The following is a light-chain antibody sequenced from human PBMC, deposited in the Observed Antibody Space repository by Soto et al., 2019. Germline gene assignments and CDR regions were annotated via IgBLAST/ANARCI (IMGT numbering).Light chain of an antibody. Sequence: DIQMTQSPSTLSASVGERVTITCRASQSISAWLAWYQQKPGKAPKLLIYKASNVESGVPSRFSGSGSGTEFTLTIRRLQPDVFATYCCQQYHSYPLTFGQGTRLEIK. CDR1: QSISAW. J-gene: IGKJ5*01. CDR2: KAS. CDR3: QQYHSYPLT. V-gene: IGKV1-5*03.